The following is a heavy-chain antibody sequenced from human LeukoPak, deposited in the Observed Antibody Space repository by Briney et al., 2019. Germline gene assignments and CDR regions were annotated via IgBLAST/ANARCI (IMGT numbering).Heavy chain of an antibody. CDR1: GGSISSGGYY. CDR2: TYHSGST. J-gene: IGHJ4*02. D-gene: IGHD6-13*01. Sequence: PSETLSLTCTVSGGSISSGGYYWSWIRQPPGKGLEWIGYTYHSGSTYYNPSLKSRVTISVDRSKNRLSLKVSSVTAADTAVYYCARGPLYSSSWSRDYYFDYWGQGTLVTVSS. V-gene: IGHV4-30-2*01. CDR3: ARGPLYSSSWSRDYYFDY.